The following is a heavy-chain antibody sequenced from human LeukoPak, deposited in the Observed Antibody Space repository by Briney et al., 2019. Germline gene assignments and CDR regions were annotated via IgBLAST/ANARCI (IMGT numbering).Heavy chain of an antibody. J-gene: IGHJ4*02. CDR2: ISSSSSYI. Sequence: GGSLRLSCAASGFTFSSYSMNWVRQAPGKGLEWVSSISSSSSYIYYADSVKGRFTISRDNAKNSLYLQMNSLRAEDTAVYYCARDPDYGAYYFDYWGQGTLVTVSS. D-gene: IGHD4-17*01. V-gene: IGHV3-21*01. CDR3: ARDPDYGAYYFDY. CDR1: GFTFSSYS.